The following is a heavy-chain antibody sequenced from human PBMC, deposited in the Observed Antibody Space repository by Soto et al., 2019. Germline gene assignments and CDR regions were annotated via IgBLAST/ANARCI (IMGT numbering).Heavy chain of an antibody. CDR3: ARGGYYDSSGLGDY. CDR2: ISYDGSNK. J-gene: IGHJ4*02. CDR1: GFTFSSCA. V-gene: IGHV3-30-3*01. Sequence: GGSLRLSCAASGFTFSSCAMHWVRQAPGKGLEWVAVISYDGSNKYYADSVKGRFTISRDNSKNTLYLQMNSLRAEDTAVYYCARGGYYDSSGLGDYWGQGTLVTVSS. D-gene: IGHD3-22*01.